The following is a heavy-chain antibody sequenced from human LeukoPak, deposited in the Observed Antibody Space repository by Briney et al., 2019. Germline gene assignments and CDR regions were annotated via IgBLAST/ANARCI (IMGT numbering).Heavy chain of an antibody. D-gene: IGHD2-15*01. CDR3: ARDCSGGSCYGAFDI. V-gene: IGHV4-30-4*01. CDR2: IYDSGST. J-gene: IGHJ3*02. Sequence: PSQTLSLTCTVSGASIRSGDYHWSWIRQPPGKGLEWIGYIYDSGSTYYNPSLKSRITISVDTSENRFSLKLSSVTATDTAVYYCARDCSGGSCYGAFDIWGRGTMVTVSS. CDR1: GASIRSGDYH.